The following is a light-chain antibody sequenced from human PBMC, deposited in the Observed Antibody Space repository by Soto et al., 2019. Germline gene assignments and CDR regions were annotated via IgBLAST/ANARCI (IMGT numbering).Light chain of an antibody. J-gene: IGKJ4*01. CDR2: DAS. CDR3: PHYDNLPLT. Sequence: DIQMTQSPSSLSASVGDRVTITCQASQDISNYLNGYQQKPGKAPKLLIYDASNLATGVPSRLSGSGSGSAFTFTISSLEPEDIATYYGPHYDNLPLTFGRGTKVEIK. CDR1: QDISNY. V-gene: IGKV1-33*01.